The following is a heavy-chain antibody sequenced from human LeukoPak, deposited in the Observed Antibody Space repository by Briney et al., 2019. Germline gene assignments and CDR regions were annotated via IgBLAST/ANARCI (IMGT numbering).Heavy chain of an antibody. CDR3: ARKGVTKYYFDY. Sequence: PSETLSLTCTVSGGSISSYYWSWIRQPPGKGLEWIGYIYYSGSTDYNPSLKSRVTISVDTSKNQFSLKLSSVTAADTAVYYCARKGVTKYYFDYWGQGTLVTVSS. CDR2: IYYSGST. CDR1: GGSISSYY. V-gene: IGHV4-59*01. J-gene: IGHJ4*02. D-gene: IGHD4-11*01.